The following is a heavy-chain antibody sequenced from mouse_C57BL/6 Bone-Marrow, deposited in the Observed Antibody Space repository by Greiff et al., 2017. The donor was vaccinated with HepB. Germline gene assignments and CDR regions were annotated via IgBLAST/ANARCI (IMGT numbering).Heavy chain of an antibody. D-gene: IGHD2-4*01. CDR2: IYPGDGDT. V-gene: IGHV1-80*01. Sequence: QVQLQQSGAELVKPGASVKISCKASGYAFSSYWMNWVKQRPGKGLEWIGQIYPGDGDTNYNGKFKGKATLTADKSSSTAYMQLSSLTSEDSAVYFCARGSDYDGVDYWGQGTTLTVSS. CDR3: ARGSDYDGVDY. J-gene: IGHJ2*01. CDR1: GYAFSSYW.